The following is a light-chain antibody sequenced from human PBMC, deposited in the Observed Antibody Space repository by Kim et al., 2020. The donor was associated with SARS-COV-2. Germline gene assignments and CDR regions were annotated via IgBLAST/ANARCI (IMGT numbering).Light chain of an antibody. V-gene: IGLV2-14*03. CDR1: NSDIGNYNY. CDR2: GVS. CDR3: SSFTSSITYV. Sequence: QSALTQPASVSGSPGQSITISCTGTNSDIGNYNYVSWYQQHPGKDPKLIIHGVSQRPSGVSDRFSGSKSGNTASLTISGLQAEDEADYYCSSFTSSITYVFGSGTKVTV. J-gene: IGLJ1*01.